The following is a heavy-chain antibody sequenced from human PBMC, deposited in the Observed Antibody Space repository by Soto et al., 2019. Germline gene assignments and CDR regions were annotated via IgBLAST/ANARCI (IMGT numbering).Heavy chain of an antibody. J-gene: IGHJ6*04. V-gene: IGHV1-18*01. D-gene: IGHD2-8*01. CDR2: ISGYNGDT. CDR3: AKNGHPPYYYYGMDV. Sequence: QGQLVQSGAEVKQPGASVKVSCKASGYSFSTYGISWVRQAPGQGREWMGWISGYNGDTNYAQKFQGRVTMTIDTSTTTAYLELRRMTYDDTAVYFCAKNGHPPYYYYGMDVWGKGTTVTVSS. CDR1: GYSFSTYG.